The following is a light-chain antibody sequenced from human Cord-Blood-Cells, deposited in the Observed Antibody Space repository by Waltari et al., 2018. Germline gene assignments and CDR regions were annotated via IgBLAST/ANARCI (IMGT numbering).Light chain of an antibody. CDR3: CSYAGSSTWV. V-gene: IGLV2-23*01. J-gene: IGLJ3*02. Sequence: QSALTQPASVSGSPGQSITISCTGTSSDGGRYNLVSWYQQHPGKAPKRMIYEGSKRPSGVSNRFSGSKSGNTASLTISGLQAEDEADYYCCSYAGSSTWVFGGGTKLTVL. CDR1: SSDGGRYNL. CDR2: EGS.